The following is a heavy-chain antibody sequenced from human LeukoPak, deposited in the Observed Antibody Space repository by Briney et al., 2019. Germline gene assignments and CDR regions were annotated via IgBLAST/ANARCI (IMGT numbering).Heavy chain of an antibody. D-gene: IGHD1-26*01. J-gene: IGHJ5*02. Sequence: SQTLSLTCAISGDSVSSNSAAWNWLRQSPSRGLEWLGRTYYRSKLFNDYAVSVKSRITINPDTSKNQFSLQLKSVTPDDTAVYYCARVHIVGATWFDPWGQGTLVTVSS. CDR1: GDSVSSNSAA. CDR3: ARVHIVGATWFDP. V-gene: IGHV6-1*01. CDR2: TYYRSKLFN.